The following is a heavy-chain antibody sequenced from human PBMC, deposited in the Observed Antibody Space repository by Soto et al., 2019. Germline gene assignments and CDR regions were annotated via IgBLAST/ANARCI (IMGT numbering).Heavy chain of an antibody. CDR3: GRTNSSGSPIDS. D-gene: IGHD6-19*01. J-gene: IGHJ4*02. CDR1: GGSVTSPNW. CDR2: MHHSGSS. Sequence: QVQLQQSGPGLVEPSGTLSLTCAVSGGSVTSPNWWHWVRQPPETGLEWIGEMHHSGSSNNNPSLKTRLTPSVDKSNNELSMNRNSVTAADTAIYYCGRTNSSGSPIDSWGQGILVTVSS. V-gene: IGHV4-4*02.